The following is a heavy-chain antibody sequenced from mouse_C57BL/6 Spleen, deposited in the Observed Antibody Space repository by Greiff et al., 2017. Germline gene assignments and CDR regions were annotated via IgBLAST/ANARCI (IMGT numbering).Heavy chain of an antibody. V-gene: IGHV1-69*01. CDR2: IDPSDSYT. CDR1: GYTFTSYW. Sequence: QVQLQQPGAELVMPGASVKLSCKASGYTFTSYWMHWVKQRPGQGLEWIGEIDPSDSYTNYNQKFKGKSTLTVDKSSSTAYMQLSSLTSEDSAVYYCARSRDGYYDYAMDYWGQGTSVTVSS. D-gene: IGHD2-3*01. J-gene: IGHJ4*01. CDR3: ARSRDGYYDYAMDY.